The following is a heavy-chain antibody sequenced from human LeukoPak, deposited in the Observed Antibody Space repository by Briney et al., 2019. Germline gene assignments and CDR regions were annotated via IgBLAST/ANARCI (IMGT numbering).Heavy chain of an antibody. J-gene: IGHJ6*03. V-gene: IGHV3-30*02. CDR1: GFRFSSYD. CDR2: IRFDGSNK. D-gene: IGHD3-3*01. Sequence: GGSLRLSCAATGFRFSSYDMHWVRQAPCKGLEWVAFIRFDGSNKYYADSVKGRFTIPRDNSIDTVHLQLNNLRAEDTGVYYCAKDGVLYYDSWSGYSPQYYYMDVWGEGTTVTVSS. CDR3: AKDGVLYYDSWSGYSPQYYYMDV.